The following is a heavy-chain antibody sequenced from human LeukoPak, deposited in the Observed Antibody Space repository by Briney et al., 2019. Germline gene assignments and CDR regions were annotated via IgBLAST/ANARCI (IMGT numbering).Heavy chain of an antibody. D-gene: IGHD1-26*01. CDR2: ISYDGSNK. Sequence: GRSLRLSCAASGFTFSSYGMHWVRQAPGKGLEWVAVISYDGSNKCYADSVKGRFTISRDSSKNTLYLQMNSLRAEDTAVYYCAKDLSYQYISGFADWGQGTLVTVSS. V-gene: IGHV3-30*18. CDR1: GFTFSSYG. J-gene: IGHJ4*02. CDR3: AKDLSYQYISGFAD.